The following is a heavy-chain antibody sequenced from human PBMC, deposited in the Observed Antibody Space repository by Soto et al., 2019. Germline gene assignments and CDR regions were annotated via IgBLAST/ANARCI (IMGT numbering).Heavy chain of an antibody. Sequence: QVQLVESGGGVVQPGRSLRLSCAASGFTFSSSGMHWVRQAPGKVLEWVAVIWYDGSNKYYADSVKGRFTISRDNSKKTLYLQMNSLRAEDTAVYYCARDNPSFDWLSYPYYYYGMDVWGQGTTVTVSS. J-gene: IGHJ6*02. D-gene: IGHD3-9*01. V-gene: IGHV3-33*01. CDR2: IWYDGSNK. CDR1: GFTFSSSG. CDR3: ARDNPSFDWLSYPYYYYGMDV.